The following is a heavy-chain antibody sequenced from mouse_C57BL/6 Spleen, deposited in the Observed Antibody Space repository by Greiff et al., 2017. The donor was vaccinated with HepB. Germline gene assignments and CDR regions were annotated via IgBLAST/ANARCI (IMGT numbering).Heavy chain of an antibody. CDR1: GYTFTSYW. Sequence: EVQRVESGTVLARPGASVKMSCKTSGYTFTSYWMHWVKQRPGQGLEWIGAIYPGNSDTSYNQKFKGKAKLTAVTSASTAYMELSSLTNEDSAVYYCTRIHYYGSSYTRYFDVWGTGTTVTVSS. CDR2: IYPGNSDT. J-gene: IGHJ1*03. CDR3: TRIHYYGSSYTRYFDV. V-gene: IGHV1-5*01. D-gene: IGHD1-1*01.